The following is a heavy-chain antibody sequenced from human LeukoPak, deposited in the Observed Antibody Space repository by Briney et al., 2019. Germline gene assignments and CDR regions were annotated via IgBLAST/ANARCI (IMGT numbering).Heavy chain of an antibody. CDR2: INSVGSST. D-gene: IGHD3-10*01. CDR3: ARVPYGSGTYTDY. V-gene: IGHV3-74*01. J-gene: IGHJ4*02. CDR1: GFTFSSFW. Sequence: GGSLRLSCAASGFTFSSFWMHWVRQAPGKGLVWVSRINSVGSSTSYADSVKGRFTISRDNAKNTLYLQMNSLRAEDTAVYYCARVPYGSGTYTDYWGRGTLVTVSS.